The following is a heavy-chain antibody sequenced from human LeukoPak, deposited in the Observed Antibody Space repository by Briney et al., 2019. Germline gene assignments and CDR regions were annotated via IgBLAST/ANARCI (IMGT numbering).Heavy chain of an antibody. CDR1: GGSISSGGYY. J-gene: IGHJ4*02. CDR3: ARGRSGWYAFDY. V-gene: IGHV4-30-2*01. D-gene: IGHD6-19*01. Sequence: SETLSLTCTVSGGSISSGGYYWSWIRQPPGKGLEWIGYIYHSGSTYYNPSLKSRVTISVDRSKNQFSLKLSSVTAADTAVYYCARGRSGWYAFDYWGQGTLITVSS. CDR2: IYHSGST.